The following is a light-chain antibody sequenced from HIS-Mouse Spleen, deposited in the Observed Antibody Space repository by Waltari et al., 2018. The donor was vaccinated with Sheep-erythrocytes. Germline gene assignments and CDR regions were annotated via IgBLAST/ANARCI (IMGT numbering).Light chain of an antibody. V-gene: IGLV3-1*01. Sequence: SYDPTQPPPVSVSPGHTSIITCSGPTVADKYTCWDQQESGQPPVLVIYQDSKRPSGIPERFSGSNSGNTATLTISGTQAMDEADYYCQAWDSSTAVFGGGTKLTVL. CDR2: QDS. J-gene: IGLJ2*01. CDR1: TVADKY. CDR3: QAWDSSTAV.